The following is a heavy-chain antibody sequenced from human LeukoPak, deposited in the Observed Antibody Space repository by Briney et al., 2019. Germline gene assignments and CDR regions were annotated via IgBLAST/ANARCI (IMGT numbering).Heavy chain of an antibody. CDR2: IYYSGST. CDR3: ANTGHYYDSTPYGMDV. D-gene: IGHD3-22*01. V-gene: IGHV4-30-4*01. J-gene: IGHJ6*02. Sequence: SETLSLTCTVSGGSISSGDYYWSWIRQPPGKGLEWIGYIYYSGSTYYNPSLKSRVTISVDTSKTQFSLKLSSVTAADTAVYYCANTGHYYDSTPYGMDVWGQGTTVTVSS. CDR1: GGSISSGDYY.